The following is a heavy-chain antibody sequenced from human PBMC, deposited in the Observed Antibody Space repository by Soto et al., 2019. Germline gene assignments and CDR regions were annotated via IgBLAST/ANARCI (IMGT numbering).Heavy chain of an antibody. D-gene: IGHD3-3*01. V-gene: IGHV4-31*03. CDR3: ARDTYYDFWSGSSNYYGMDV. J-gene: IGHJ6*02. CDR1: GGSISSGGCY. Sequence: SETLSLTCTVSGGSISSGGCYWSWIRQHAGKGLEWIGYIYYSGSTYYNPSLKSRVTISVDTSKNQFSLKLSSVTAADTAVYYCARDTYYDFWSGSSNYYGMDVGGQGTTVTVSS. CDR2: IYYSGST.